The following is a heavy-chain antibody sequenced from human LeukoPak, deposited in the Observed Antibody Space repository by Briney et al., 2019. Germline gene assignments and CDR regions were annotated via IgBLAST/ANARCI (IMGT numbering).Heavy chain of an antibody. D-gene: IGHD2-2*01. V-gene: IGHV3-23*01. J-gene: IGHJ4*02. Sequence: PGGSLRLSCGASGFTFSSYAMSSVRQAPGKGLEWVSAISGSGGSTYYADSVKGRFTISRDNSKNTLYLQMNSLRAEDTGVYYCAKATVVVPAVGAYFDYWGQGTLVTVSS. CDR1: GFTFSSYA. CDR2: ISGSGGST. CDR3: AKATVVVPAVGAYFDY.